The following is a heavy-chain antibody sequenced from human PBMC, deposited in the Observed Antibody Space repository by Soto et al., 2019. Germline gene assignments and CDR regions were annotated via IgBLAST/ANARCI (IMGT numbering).Heavy chain of an antibody. CDR1: GFTFSDYY. D-gene: IGHD2-21*02. J-gene: IGHJ6*03. V-gene: IGHV3-11*01. Sequence: QVQLVESGGGLVKPGGSLRLSCAASGFTFSDYYMSWIRQAPGKGLEWVSYISSSGSTIYYAYSVKGRFTISRDNAKNSLYQQTNSLRAEDTGVYYCATLPRNCGGDCSRDYYYYYYMDDWGKGTTVTVSS. CDR2: ISSSGSTI. CDR3: ATLPRNCGGDCSRDYYYYYYMDD.